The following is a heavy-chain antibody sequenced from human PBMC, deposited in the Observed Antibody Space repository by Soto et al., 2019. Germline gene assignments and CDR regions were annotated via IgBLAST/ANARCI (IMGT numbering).Heavy chain of an antibody. V-gene: IGHV3-72*01. CDR1: GGSISSYY. Sequence: LSLTCTVSGGSISSYYWSWIRQPPGKGLEWVGRIRNKANSYTTEYAASVKGRFTISRDDSKNSLFLQMNSLKTEDTAVYYCSRAGILTTPYYFEYWSQGTLVTVSS. D-gene: IGHD4-4*01. J-gene: IGHJ4*01. CDR3: SRAGILTTPYYFEY. CDR2: IRNKANSYTT.